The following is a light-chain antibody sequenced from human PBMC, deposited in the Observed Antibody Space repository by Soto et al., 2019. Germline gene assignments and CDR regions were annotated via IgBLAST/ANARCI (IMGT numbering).Light chain of an antibody. V-gene: IGKV3-15*01. J-gene: IGKJ1*01. Sequence: EIVMTQSPATLSVSPGERATLSCRASQSISSNLAWYQQKPGQAPRLLIYGASTRATGVPARFTGSGSGTEFTLIISGLQSEDVAVYSCQHYDGWPRTFGQGTKVEIK. CDR1: QSISSN. CDR3: QHYDGWPRT. CDR2: GAS.